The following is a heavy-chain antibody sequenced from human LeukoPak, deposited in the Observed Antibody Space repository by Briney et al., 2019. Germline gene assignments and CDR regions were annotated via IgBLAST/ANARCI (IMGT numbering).Heavy chain of an antibody. CDR1: RITFSGYG. D-gene: IGHD3-22*01. Sequence: PGGSLRLSCEASRITFSGYGFYWVRQPPGRGLEWVAFIRYDGTIQYYADSVKGRFTISRDNSKNTLYLQMNGLRAEDTAVYYCAKAGTGYYDLSGHYSSYFEYWGQGTLVTVSS. CDR2: IRYDGTIQ. J-gene: IGHJ4*02. CDR3: AKAGTGYYDLSGHYSSYFEY. V-gene: IGHV3-30*02.